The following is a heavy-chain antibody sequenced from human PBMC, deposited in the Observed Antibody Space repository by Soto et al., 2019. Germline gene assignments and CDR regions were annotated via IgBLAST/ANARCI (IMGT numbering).Heavy chain of an antibody. Sequence: LSLTCHVSGVPIAQYYWTWIRQTPGKGLEWIGHIFYSGTTYYNPSLKSRLTISVDTSKNHFSLRLTSVTAADTAVYYCARDLWVEPELYYYGMDVWGQGTTVTVSS. J-gene: IGHJ6*02. CDR2: IFYSGTT. D-gene: IGHD1-1*01. CDR1: GVPIAQYY. V-gene: IGHV4-30-4*08. CDR3: ARDLWVEPELYYYGMDV.